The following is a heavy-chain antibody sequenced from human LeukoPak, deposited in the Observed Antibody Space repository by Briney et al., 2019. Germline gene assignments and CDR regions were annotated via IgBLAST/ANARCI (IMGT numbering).Heavy chain of an antibody. Sequence: PSETLSLTCAVSGGSIRSYYWSWIRQPPGKGLEWTGYIYYSGSTNYNPSLKSRVTISVDTSKNQFSLWLSSVTAADTAVYYCARAGVPAATFDYWGQGTLVTVSS. CDR3: ARAGVPAATFDY. J-gene: IGHJ4*02. CDR1: GGSIRSYY. CDR2: IYYSGST. D-gene: IGHD2-2*01. V-gene: IGHV4-59*08.